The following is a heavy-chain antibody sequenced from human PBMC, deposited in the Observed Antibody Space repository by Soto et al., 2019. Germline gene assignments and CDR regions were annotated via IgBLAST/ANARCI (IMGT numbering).Heavy chain of an antibody. Sequence: VASVKVSCKASGYTFSSYAMHWVRQAPGQRPEWMGWINTGNGNTKYSENFQGRATITRDTSASTAYMELSSLRSEDTAVYYCARDHTLIAVAGTGNFDYWGQGTLVTVSS. J-gene: IGHJ4*02. V-gene: IGHV1-3*04. D-gene: IGHD6-19*01. CDR3: ARDHTLIAVAGTGNFDY. CDR2: INTGNGNT. CDR1: GYTFSSYA.